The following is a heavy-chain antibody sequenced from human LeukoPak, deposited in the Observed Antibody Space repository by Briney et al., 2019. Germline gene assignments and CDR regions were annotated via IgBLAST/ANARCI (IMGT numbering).Heavy chain of an antibody. D-gene: IGHD7-27*01. J-gene: IGHJ6*03. CDR2: ISYDGSNK. Sequence: GGSLRLSCAASGFTFSSYAMHWVRQAPGKGLEWVAVISYDGSNKYYADSVKGRFTISRDNSKNTLYLQMNSLRAEDTAVYYCARAPTGASGTNYFHYYMDVWGKGTTVTVSS. V-gene: IGHV3-30-3*01. CDR3: ARAPTGASGTNYFHYYMDV. CDR1: GFTFSSYA.